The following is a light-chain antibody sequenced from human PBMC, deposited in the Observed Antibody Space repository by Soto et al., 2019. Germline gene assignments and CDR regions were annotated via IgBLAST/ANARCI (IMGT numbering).Light chain of an antibody. Sequence: DIPMTQSPSTLSASVGDRVTITCRASQSISSWLAWYQQKPGKAPKLLIYKASSLESGVPSRFSGSGSGTEFTLTIRSLQSDYFATYYCQQYNSYWTFGQGNKVEI. CDR3: QQYNSYWT. V-gene: IGKV1-5*03. CDR1: QSISSW. CDR2: KAS. J-gene: IGKJ1*01.